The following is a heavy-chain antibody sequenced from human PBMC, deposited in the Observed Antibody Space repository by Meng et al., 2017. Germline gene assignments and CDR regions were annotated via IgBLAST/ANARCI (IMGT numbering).Heavy chain of an antibody. V-gene: IGHV4-34*01. CDR1: GGSFSDYY. CDR2: INHSGST. CDR3: ARGPTTMAHDFDY. J-gene: IGHJ4*02. Sequence: QVQLLQWGGGLLKPSGTLSLTCVVSGGSFSDYYWSWIRQPPGKGLEWIGEINHSGSTNYNPSLESRATISVDTSQNNLSLKLSSVTAADSAVYYCARGPTTMAHDFDYWGQGTLVTVSS. D-gene: IGHD4-11*01.